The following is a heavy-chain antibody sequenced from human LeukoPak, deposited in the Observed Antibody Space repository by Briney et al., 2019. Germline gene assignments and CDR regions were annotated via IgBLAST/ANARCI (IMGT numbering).Heavy chain of an antibody. D-gene: IGHD6-13*01. V-gene: IGHV1-46*01. CDR1: GYTFTSYY. CDR3: ARDESSSSNSYYFDY. J-gene: IGHJ4*02. Sequence: GASVKVSCKASGYTFTSYYMHWVRQASGQGLEWMGIINPSGGSTSYAQKFQGRVTMTRDTSTSTVYMELRSLRSEDTAVYYCARDESSSSNSYYFDYWGQGTLVTVSS. CDR2: INPSGGST.